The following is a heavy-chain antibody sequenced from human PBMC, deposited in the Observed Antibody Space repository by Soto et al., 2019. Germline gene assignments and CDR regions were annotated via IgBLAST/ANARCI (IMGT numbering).Heavy chain of an antibody. V-gene: IGHV1-3*01. CDR3: ARGVGSGRSDY. CDR2: INAGNGNT. J-gene: IGHJ4*02. D-gene: IGHD1-26*01. CDR1: GYTFTSYA. Sequence: QVQLVQSGAEVKKPGASVKVSCKASGYTFTSYAMHWVRQAPGQRLEWMGWINAGNGNTKYSQKFQGRVTITRDTSASTAYMELSSLRSEATAVYYCARGVGSGRSDYWGQGNLVTVSS.